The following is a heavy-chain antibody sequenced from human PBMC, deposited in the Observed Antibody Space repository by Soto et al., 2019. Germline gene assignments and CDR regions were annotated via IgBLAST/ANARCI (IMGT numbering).Heavy chain of an antibody. D-gene: IGHD6-13*01. CDR3: ARHLPTRRVSSSWYADY. J-gene: IGHJ4*02. CDR1: GYSFTSYW. Sequence: PGESLKISCKGSGYSFTSYWIGWVRQMPGKGLEWMGIIYPGDSDTRYSPSFQGQVTISADKSISTAYLQWSSLKASDTAMYYCARHLPTRRVSSSWYADYWGQGTLVTVSS. V-gene: IGHV5-51*01. CDR2: IYPGDSDT.